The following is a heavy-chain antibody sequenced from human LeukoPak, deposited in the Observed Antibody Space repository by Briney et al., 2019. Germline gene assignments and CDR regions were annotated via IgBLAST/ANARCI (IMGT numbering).Heavy chain of an antibody. CDR1: EFSFSRYG. CDR3: AKDWDDYYGSGSHFDY. J-gene: IGHJ4*02. D-gene: IGHD3-10*01. Sequence: GGSLRLSCAASEFSFSRYGMHWVRQAPRKGLEWVAFIRYDGSNKYYADSVKGRFTISRDNSKNTLYLQMNSLRAEDTAVYYCAKDWDDYYGSGSHFDYWGQGTLVTVSS. CDR2: IRYDGSNK. V-gene: IGHV3-30*02.